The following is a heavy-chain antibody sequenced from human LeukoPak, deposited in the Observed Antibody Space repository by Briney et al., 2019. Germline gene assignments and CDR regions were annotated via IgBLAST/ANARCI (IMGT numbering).Heavy chain of an antibody. CDR3: ARVKDDYVWGSYRTNNWFDP. CDR1: GGSFSGYY. J-gene: IGHJ5*02. Sequence: SETLSLTCAVYGGSFSGYYWSWIRQPPGKGLEWIGEINHSGSTNYNPSLKSRVTISVDTSKNQFSLKLSSVTGADTAVYYCARVKDDYVWGSYRTNNWFDPWGQGTLVTVSS. V-gene: IGHV4-34*01. CDR2: INHSGST. D-gene: IGHD3-16*02.